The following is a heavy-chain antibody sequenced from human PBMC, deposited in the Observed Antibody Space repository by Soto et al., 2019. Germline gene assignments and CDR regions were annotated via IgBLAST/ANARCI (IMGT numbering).Heavy chain of an antibody. CDR1: GGSISSYY. J-gene: IGHJ5*02. Sequence: QVQLQESGPGLVKPSETLSLTCTVSGGSISSYYWSWIRQPPGKGLEWIGYIYYSGSTNYNPSLKSRVTISVDTSKNQFSLKLSSVTAADTAVYYCARHYEPDHSSWFDPWGQGTLVTVSS. D-gene: IGHD3-16*01. CDR3: ARHYEPDHSSWFDP. V-gene: IGHV4-59*08. CDR2: IYYSGST.